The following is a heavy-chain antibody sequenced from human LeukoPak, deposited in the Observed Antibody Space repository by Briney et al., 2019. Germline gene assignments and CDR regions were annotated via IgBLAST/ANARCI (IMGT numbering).Heavy chain of an antibody. CDR3: ARDLRYQPYYYYYMDV. Sequence: GGSLRLSCAASGFTFSDYYMSWIRQAPGKGLEWVSYISSSGSTIYYADSVKGRFTISRDNAKNSLYLQMNSLRAEDTAVYYCARDLRYQPYYYYYMDVWGKGTTVTVSS. D-gene: IGHD2-2*01. J-gene: IGHJ6*03. V-gene: IGHV3-11*04. CDR1: GFTFSDYY. CDR2: ISSSGSTI.